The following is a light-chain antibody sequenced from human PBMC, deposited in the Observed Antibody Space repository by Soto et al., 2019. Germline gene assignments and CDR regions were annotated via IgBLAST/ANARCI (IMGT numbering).Light chain of an antibody. Sequence: QSVLTQPPSVSGAPGQRVTISCTGSSSNIGAGYDVHWYQELPGTVPKLLIYGDSDRPSGVPDRFSGSKSGTSASLAITGLQAEDEADYYCQSYDSRLSGYVFGTGTKVTVL. V-gene: IGLV1-40*01. CDR2: GDS. CDR3: QSYDSRLSGYV. CDR1: SSNIGAGYD. J-gene: IGLJ1*01.